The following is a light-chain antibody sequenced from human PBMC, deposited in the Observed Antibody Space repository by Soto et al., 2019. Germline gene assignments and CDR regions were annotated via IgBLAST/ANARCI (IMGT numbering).Light chain of an antibody. CDR1: ISDVGGYNY. CDR3: SSCAGDYTIYV. J-gene: IGLJ1*01. CDR2: DVT. V-gene: IGLV2-11*01. Sequence: QSVLTQPRSVSGSPGQSVTISCTGTISDVGGYNYVSWYQQHPGKAPILVIYDVTERPSGVPDRFYGPKSGNTASLSFSGLQAEDEADYYCSSCAGDYTIYVFGTGTKAPS.